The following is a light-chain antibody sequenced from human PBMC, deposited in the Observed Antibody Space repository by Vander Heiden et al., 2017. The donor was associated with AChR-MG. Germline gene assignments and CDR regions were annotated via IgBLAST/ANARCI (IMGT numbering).Light chain of an antibody. CDR2: GNS. V-gene: IGLV1-40*01. CDR3: QSYDSSLSGSWV. J-gene: IGLJ3*02. Sequence: QSVLTQPPSVSGAPGQGVTISRTGSSSNIGAGYDVHWYQQLPGTAPKLLIYGNSNRPSGVPDRFSGSKSGTSASLAITGLQAEDEADYYCQSYDSSLSGSWVFGGGTKLTVL. CDR1: SSNIGAGYD.